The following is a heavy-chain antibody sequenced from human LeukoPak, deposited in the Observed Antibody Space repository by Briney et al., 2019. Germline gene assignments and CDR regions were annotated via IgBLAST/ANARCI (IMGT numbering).Heavy chain of an antibody. CDR3: ARDLGYQLPILEGHYYYYGMDV. V-gene: IGHV1-46*01. J-gene: IGHJ6*02. CDR2: INPSGGST. Sequence: EASVTVSCTASGYTFTSYYMHWVRQAPGQGLEWMGIINPSGGSTSYAQKFQGRVTMTRDTSTSTVYMELSSLRSEDTAVYYCARDLGYQLPILEGHYYYYGMDVWGQGTTVTVSS. CDR1: GYTFTSYY. D-gene: IGHD2-2*01.